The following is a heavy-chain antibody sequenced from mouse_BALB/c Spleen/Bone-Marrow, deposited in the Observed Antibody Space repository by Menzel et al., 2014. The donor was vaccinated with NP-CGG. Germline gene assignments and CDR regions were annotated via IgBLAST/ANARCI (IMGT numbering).Heavy chain of an antibody. Sequence: QVQLKHSGAELVRPGASVKLSCKASGYTFTSYWINWVKQRPGQGLEWIGNIYPSDSYTDYSQKFKDKATLTVDKSSSTAYMQLSSPTSEDSAVYYCTRSYGSSYEYYFDYWGQGTTLTVSS. CDR2: IYPSDSYT. J-gene: IGHJ2*01. CDR3: TRSYGSSYEYYFDY. V-gene: IGHV1-69*02. D-gene: IGHD1-1*01. CDR1: GYTFTSYW.